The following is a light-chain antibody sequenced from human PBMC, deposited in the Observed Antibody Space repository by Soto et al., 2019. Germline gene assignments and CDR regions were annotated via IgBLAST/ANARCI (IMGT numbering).Light chain of an antibody. Sequence: QSVLTQPPSASGTPGQRVTISCSGSSSNIGSNTVNWYQQLPGAAPKLLIFSNNQRPSGVPDRFSGSNSGSSASLAISGVLPVDEADYYCSAWYDSLNGLVFGGGTKLTVL. J-gene: IGLJ2*01. CDR2: SNN. CDR1: SSNIGSNT. CDR3: SAWYDSLNGLV. V-gene: IGLV1-44*01.